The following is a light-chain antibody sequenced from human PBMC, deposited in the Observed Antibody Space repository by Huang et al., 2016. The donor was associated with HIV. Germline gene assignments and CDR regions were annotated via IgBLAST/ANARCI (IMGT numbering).Light chain of an antibody. CDR1: QNITTDF. CDR3: QQYLMSPLT. V-gene: IGKV3-20*01. J-gene: IGKJ4*01. Sequence: EIVLTQSPGTLSLSPRERATLSCRASQNITTDFLAWYQQKSGQAPRLLIYGAAHRASVIPARFSGNGSGTDFTLTISRLEPQDSAVYYCQQYLMSPLTFGGGTNVEI. CDR2: GAA.